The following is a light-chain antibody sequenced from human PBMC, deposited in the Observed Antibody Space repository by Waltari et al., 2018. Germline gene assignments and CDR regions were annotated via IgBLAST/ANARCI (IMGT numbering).Light chain of an antibody. J-gene: IGKJ3*01. CDR3: QQSYTTPLT. CDR2: AAS. Sequence: DIRMTQSPSSLSASVGDRVTITCRASESIDTYLNWYQHIPGKAPEPMIYAASTLHGGVPSRFSGSGSETDFPLTISSLQPEDFAAYSCQQSYTTPLTFGPGTKVDSK. CDR1: ESIDTY. V-gene: IGKV1-39*01.